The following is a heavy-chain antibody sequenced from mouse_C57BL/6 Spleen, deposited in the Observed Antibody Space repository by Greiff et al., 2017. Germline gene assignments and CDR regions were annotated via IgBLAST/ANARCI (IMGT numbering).Heavy chain of an antibody. CDR1: GFTFSSYG. CDR2: ISSGGSYT. J-gene: IGHJ2*01. D-gene: IGHD2-4*01. CDR3: ARPMITTDYFDY. Sequence: EVQVVESGGDLVKPGGSLKLSCAASGFTFSSYGMSWVRQTPDKRLEWVATISSGGSYTYYPDSVKGRFTISRDNAKNTLYLQMSSLKSEDTAMYYCARPMITTDYFDYWGQGTTLTVSS. V-gene: IGHV5-6*01.